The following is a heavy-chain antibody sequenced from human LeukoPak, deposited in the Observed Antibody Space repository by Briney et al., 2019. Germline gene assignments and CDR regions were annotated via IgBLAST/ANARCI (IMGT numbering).Heavy chain of an antibody. CDR1: GGSISSSSYY. CDR2: IYHSGST. J-gene: IGHJ4*02. Sequence: SETLSLTCTVSGGSISSSSYYWGWIRQPPGKGLEWIGYIYHSGSTYYNPSLKSRVTISVDRSKNQFSLKLSSVTAADTAVYYCARERTYYYDYWGQGTLVTVSS. V-gene: IGHV4-39*07. CDR3: ARERTYYYDY.